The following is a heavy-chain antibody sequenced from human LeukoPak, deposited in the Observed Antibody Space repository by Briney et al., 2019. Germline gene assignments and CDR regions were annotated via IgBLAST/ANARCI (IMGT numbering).Heavy chain of an antibody. Sequence: GGSLGLSCAASGFTFSSYSMNWVRQAPGKGLEGVSYISSSSSTIYYADSVKGRFTISRDNAKNSLYLQMNSLRAEDTAVYYCARATQSYCGGDCYVLFYYYYYMDVWGKGTTVTVSS. CDR3: ARATQSYCGGDCYVLFYYYYYMDV. V-gene: IGHV3-48*01. D-gene: IGHD2-21*02. CDR2: ISSSSSTI. J-gene: IGHJ6*03. CDR1: GFTFSSYS.